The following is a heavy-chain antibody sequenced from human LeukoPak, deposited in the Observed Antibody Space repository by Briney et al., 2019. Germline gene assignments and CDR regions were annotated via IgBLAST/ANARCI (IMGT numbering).Heavy chain of an antibody. CDR3: ARTIYLRPPDY. CDR2: ISYDGSNK. J-gene: IGHJ4*02. CDR1: GFTFSSYV. Sequence: PGGSLRLSCAASGFTFSSYVMHWVRQAAGKGLEWVAVISYDGSNKYYADSVKGRFTISRDNAKNSLYLQMNSLRAEDTAVYYCARTIYLRPPDYWGQGTLVTVSS. V-gene: IGHV3-30*03. D-gene: IGHD5-12*01.